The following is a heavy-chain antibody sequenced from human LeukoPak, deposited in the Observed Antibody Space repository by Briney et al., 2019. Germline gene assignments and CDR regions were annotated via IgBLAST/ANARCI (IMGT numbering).Heavy chain of an antibody. V-gene: IGHV4-61*01. Sequence: PSQTLSLTCSVSGGSVNSDSFYWTWTRQPPGKGLEWIGYVYYSGRASYNPTLKSRVTISVDTSKNQFSLRLNSVTAADTALYYCVRETATSYYDSAGYYRQTEVFDVWGQGTKVTVSS. J-gene: IGHJ3*01. CDR1: GGSVNSDSFY. CDR3: VRETATSYYDSAGYYRQTEVFDV. CDR2: VYYSGRA. D-gene: IGHD3-22*01.